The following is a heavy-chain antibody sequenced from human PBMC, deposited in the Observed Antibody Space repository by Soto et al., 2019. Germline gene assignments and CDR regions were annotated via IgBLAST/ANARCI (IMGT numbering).Heavy chain of an antibody. CDR1: GFTFSSYG. CDR3: AKDIVVVVAAAPYYYYYGMDV. D-gene: IGHD2-15*01. V-gene: IGHV3-30*18. CDR2: ISYDGSNK. Sequence: PGGSLRLSCAASGFTFSSYGMHWVRQAPGKGLEWVAVISYDGSNKYYADSVKGRFTISRDNSKNTLYLQMNSLRAEDTAVYYCAKDIVVVVAAAPYYYYYGMDVWGLGTTVTVSS. J-gene: IGHJ6*02.